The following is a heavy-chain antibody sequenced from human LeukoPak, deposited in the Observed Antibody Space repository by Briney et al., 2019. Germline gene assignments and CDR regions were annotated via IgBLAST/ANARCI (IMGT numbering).Heavy chain of an antibody. CDR2: IGTAGDT. J-gene: IGHJ4*02. Sequence: GGSLRLSCAASGFTFSSYDMHWVRHATGKGLEWVSAIGTAGDTYYPGSVKGRFTISRENAKNSLYLQMNSLRAGDTAVYYCARESQDYFDYWGQGTLATVSS. CDR3: ARESQDYFDY. CDR1: GFTFSSYD. V-gene: IGHV3-13*01.